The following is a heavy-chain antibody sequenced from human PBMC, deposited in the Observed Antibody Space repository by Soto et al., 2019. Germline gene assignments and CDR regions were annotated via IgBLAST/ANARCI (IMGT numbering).Heavy chain of an antibody. CDR2: IIPIFGTA. CDR1: GYTFTSYG. Sequence: SVKVSCKASGYTFTSYGISWVRQAPGQGLEWMGGIIPIFGTANYAQKFQGRVTITADESTSTAYMELSSLRSEDTAVYYCARDGRRGYSYGFFDYWGQGTLVTVSS. J-gene: IGHJ4*02. CDR3: ARDGRRGYSYGFFDY. D-gene: IGHD5-18*01. V-gene: IGHV1-69*13.